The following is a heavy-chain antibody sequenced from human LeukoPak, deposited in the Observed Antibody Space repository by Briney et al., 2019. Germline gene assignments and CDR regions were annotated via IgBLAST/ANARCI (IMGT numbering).Heavy chain of an antibody. CDR3: AKDCYCSSTSCYCFDY. Sequence: GGSLRLSCAASGFTFSSYAMSWVRQAPGKGLEWVSAISGSGGSTYYADSVKGRFTISRDNSKNTLYLQMNSLRAEDTAVYYCAKDCYCSSTSCYCFDYWGQGTLVTVSS. CDR1: GFTFSSYA. V-gene: IGHV3-23*01. J-gene: IGHJ4*02. D-gene: IGHD2-2*01. CDR2: ISGSGGST.